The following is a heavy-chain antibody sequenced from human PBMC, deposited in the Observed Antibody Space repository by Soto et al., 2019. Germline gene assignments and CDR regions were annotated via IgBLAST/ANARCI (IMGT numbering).Heavy chain of an antibody. CDR2: IYYSGST. V-gene: IGHV4-61*08. Sequence: QVQLQESGPGLVKPSETLSLTCTVSGGSVSSGGYSWSWIRQPPGKGLEWIGYIYYSGSTKYNPSLRSRVTILVDTSKNQFSLKLTSVTAADTAVYYCARSGSGSGWLGGQGTLVTVSS. CDR1: GGSVSSGGYS. CDR3: ARSGSGSGWL. J-gene: IGHJ4*02. D-gene: IGHD6-19*01.